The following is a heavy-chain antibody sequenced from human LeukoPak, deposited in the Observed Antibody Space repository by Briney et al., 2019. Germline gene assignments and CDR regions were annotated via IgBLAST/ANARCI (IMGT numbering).Heavy chain of an antibody. J-gene: IGHJ6*03. Sequence: PSETLSLTCAVYGGSFSVYYWIGIRHPPEKGVVWIGEINDSGSTNYNPSIKSRVTISVHTSENQSSLKLTSVTAADTAVYYCASADFWSRTYRYRDVWGKGTTVTVSS. CDR3: ASADFWSRTYRYRDV. D-gene: IGHD3-3*01. CDR2: INDSGST. CDR1: GGSFSVYY. V-gene: IGHV4-34*01.